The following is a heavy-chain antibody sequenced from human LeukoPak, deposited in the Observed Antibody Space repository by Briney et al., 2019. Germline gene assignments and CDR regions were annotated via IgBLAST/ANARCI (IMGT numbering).Heavy chain of an antibody. Sequence: ASVKVSCKASGYTFTSYGISWVRQALGQGLEWVGWINAYNGNTNYAQKLQGRVTMTTDTSTSTAYMELRSLRSDDTAVYYCAREGYDSSGYYYVSLDYWGQGTLVTVSS. CDR1: GYTFTSYG. D-gene: IGHD3-22*01. V-gene: IGHV1-18*01. J-gene: IGHJ4*02. CDR2: INAYNGNT. CDR3: AREGYDSSGYYYVSLDY.